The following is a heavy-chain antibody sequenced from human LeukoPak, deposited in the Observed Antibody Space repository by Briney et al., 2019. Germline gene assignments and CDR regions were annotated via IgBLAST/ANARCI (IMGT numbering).Heavy chain of an antibody. CDR2: IYYSGST. D-gene: IGHD5-18*01. Sequence: PSQTLSLTCAVSGGSISSGGYSWSWIRQPPGKGLEWIGYIYYSGSTNYNPSLKSRVTISVDTSKNQFSLKLSSVTAADTAVYYCARMGDSYGYRGFDYWGQGTLVTVSS. CDR3: ARMGDSYGYRGFDY. V-gene: IGHV4-61*08. CDR1: GGSISSGGYS. J-gene: IGHJ4*02.